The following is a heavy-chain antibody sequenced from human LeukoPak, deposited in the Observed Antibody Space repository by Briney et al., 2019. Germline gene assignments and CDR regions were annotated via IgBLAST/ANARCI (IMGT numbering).Heavy chain of an antibody. Sequence: PGGSLRLSCAASGFTFSSCWMQWVRQAPGKGLVWASRIDGDGSSTNYADSVKGRFTISRDNAKNTLYLQMNSLRAEDTAVYYCARGYSGYFYYWGQGTLVTVSS. D-gene: IGHD5-12*01. CDR1: GFTFSSCW. CDR3: ARGYSGYFYY. V-gene: IGHV3-74*01. CDR2: IDGDGSST. J-gene: IGHJ4*02.